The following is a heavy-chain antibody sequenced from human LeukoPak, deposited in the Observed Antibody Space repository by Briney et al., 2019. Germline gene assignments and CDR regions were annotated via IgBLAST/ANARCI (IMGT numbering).Heavy chain of an antibody. J-gene: IGHJ3*02. CDR2: INADTGKP. Sequence: ASVKVSCKASGYTFNTHSITWVRQAPGQGLEWLGWINADTGKPTYAQDFTGRFVFSLDTSVSTAYLQISSLKAEDTAVYYCARDMGSLKMQSPPDAFDIWGQGTMVTVSS. D-gene: IGHD1-26*01. CDR1: GYTFNTHS. CDR3: ARDMGSLKMQSPPDAFDI. V-gene: IGHV7-4-1*02.